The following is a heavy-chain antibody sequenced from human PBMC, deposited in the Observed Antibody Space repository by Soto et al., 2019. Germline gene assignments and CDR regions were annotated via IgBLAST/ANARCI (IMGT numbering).Heavy chain of an antibody. D-gene: IGHD2-21*02. CDR1: GFSLSTSGVG. Sequence: QITLKESGPTLVKPTQTLTLTCTFSGFSLSTSGVGVGWIRQPPGKALEWLALIYWDDDKRYSTSLRSRLTISKDTSKNQVVLTMTNMDPVNTATYYCIQSRCGGDCLQSYASHYYYGMDVWGQGTTFTVSS. CDR3: IQSRCGGDCLQSYASHYYYGMDV. V-gene: IGHV2-5*02. J-gene: IGHJ6*02. CDR2: IYWDDDK.